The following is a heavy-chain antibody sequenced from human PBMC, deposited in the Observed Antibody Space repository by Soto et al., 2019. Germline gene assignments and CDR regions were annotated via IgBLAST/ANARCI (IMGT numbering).Heavy chain of an antibody. CDR3: ARGSIVVVPAAVYYYGMDV. CDR1: GYTFTSYG. Sequence: QVQLVQSGAEVKKPGASVKVSCKASGYTFTSYGISWVRQAPGQGLEWMGWISAYNGNTNYAQKLQGRVTMTTDTHTSTAYMELRSLRSDDTAVYYCARGSIVVVPAAVYYYGMDVWGQGTTVTVSS. CDR2: ISAYNGNT. J-gene: IGHJ6*02. D-gene: IGHD2-2*01. V-gene: IGHV1-18*01.